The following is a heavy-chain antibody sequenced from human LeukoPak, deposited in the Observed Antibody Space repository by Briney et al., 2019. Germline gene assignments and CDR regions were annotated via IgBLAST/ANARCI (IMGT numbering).Heavy chain of an antibody. CDR1: GGSFSGYY. CDR3: ASTDLQGSPTGGYYGMDV. Sequence: SETLSLTCAVYGGSFSGYYWRWIRQPPGKGLEWIGEINDSGSTNYNPSLKSRVTISVDTSKNQFSPKLSSVTAADTAVYYCASTDLQGSPTGGYYGMDVWGQGTTVTVSS. D-gene: IGHD2-2*01. J-gene: IGHJ6*02. V-gene: IGHV4-34*01. CDR2: INDSGST.